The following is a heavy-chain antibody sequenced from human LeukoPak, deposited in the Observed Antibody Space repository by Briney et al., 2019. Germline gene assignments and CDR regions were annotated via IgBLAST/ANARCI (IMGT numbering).Heavy chain of an antibody. V-gene: IGHV1-18*01. Sequence: ASVKVSCKASGYTFTSYRISWVRQAPGQGLEWMGWISAYNGNTNYAQKLQGRVTMTTDTSTSTAYMELRSLRSDDTAVYYCARDSITIFGVDHYGMDVWGQGTTVTVSS. CDR3: ARDSITIFGVDHYGMDV. J-gene: IGHJ6*02. D-gene: IGHD3-3*01. CDR1: GYTFTSYR. CDR2: ISAYNGNT.